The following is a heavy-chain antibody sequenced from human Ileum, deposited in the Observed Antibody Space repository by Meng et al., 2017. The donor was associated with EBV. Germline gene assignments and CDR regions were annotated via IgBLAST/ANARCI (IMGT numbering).Heavy chain of an antibody. Sequence: QLELQQGGGRLLQPSESLSLTCSVNGWSLSGGHWNWIGQPPGKGLEWIGEIIHGGSPSYNPSLKSRVTISIDTSKNQLSLMLSSVTAADTAVYYCARRPTGIDYWGQGTLVTVSS. J-gene: IGHJ4*02. D-gene: IGHD2-8*02. V-gene: IGHV4-34*12. CDR2: IIHGGSP. CDR3: ARRPTGIDY. CDR1: GWSLSGGH.